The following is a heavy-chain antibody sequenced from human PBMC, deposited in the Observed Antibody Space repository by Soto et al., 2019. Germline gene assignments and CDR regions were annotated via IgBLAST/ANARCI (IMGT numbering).Heavy chain of an antibody. V-gene: IGHV4-39*01. D-gene: IGHD3-9*01. Sequence: SETLSLTCTVSGGSISSSSYYWGWIRQPPGKGLEWIGSIYYSGSTYYNPSLKSRVTISVDTSKNQFSLKLSSVTAADTAVYYCARLYHVLTGYYRPLNWFDPWGQGTLVTVSS. CDR3: ARLYHVLTGYYRPLNWFDP. CDR1: GGSISSSSYY. J-gene: IGHJ5*02. CDR2: IYYSGST.